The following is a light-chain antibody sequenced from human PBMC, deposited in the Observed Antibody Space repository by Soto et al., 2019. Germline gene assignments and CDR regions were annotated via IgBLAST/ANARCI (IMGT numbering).Light chain of an antibody. CDR1: QDVNKY. CDR3: QQYDSRPFN. Sequence: DIQRTQSPSSVSASVGDRVTITCQASQDVNKYLSWYQQKPGKAPKLLIYDASNLETGVPSRFSGSGAVTDFTFTINSLQPDDIATYYCQQYDSRPFNFGPGTKVDI. CDR2: DAS. V-gene: IGKV1-33*01. J-gene: IGKJ3*01.